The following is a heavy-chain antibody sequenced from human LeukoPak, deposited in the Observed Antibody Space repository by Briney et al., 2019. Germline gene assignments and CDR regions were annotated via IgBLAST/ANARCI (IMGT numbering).Heavy chain of an antibody. CDR3: ARNYPSYGTYYYYYGMDV. CDR1: GGSISSYY. Sequence: SETLSLTCTVSGGSISSYYWSWIRQAPGKGLEWIGYIYYSGSTNYNPSLKSRVTISVDTSKNQFSLKLSSVTAADTAVYYCARNYPSYGTYYYYYGMDVWGQGTTVTVSS. V-gene: IGHV4-59*08. CDR2: IYYSGST. J-gene: IGHJ6*02. D-gene: IGHD5-18*01.